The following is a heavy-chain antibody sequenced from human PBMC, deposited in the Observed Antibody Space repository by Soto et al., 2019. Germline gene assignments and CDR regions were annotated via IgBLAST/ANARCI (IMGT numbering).Heavy chain of an antibody. CDR3: ATAGQFRFDN. CDR2: INADGRTT. CDR1: GFTFSTYW. Sequence: PGGSLRLSCEASGFTFSTYWIHWVRQAPGQGLVWLSRINADGRTTNYADSVRGRFTISRDNAKNTLFLQVNSLRAEDTAVYYCATAGQFRFDNWGQGALVTVSS. V-gene: IGHV3-74*01. D-gene: IGHD2-21*01. J-gene: IGHJ4*02.